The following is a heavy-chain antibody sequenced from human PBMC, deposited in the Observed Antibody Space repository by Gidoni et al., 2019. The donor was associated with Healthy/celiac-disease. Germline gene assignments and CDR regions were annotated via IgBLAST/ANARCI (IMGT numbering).Heavy chain of an antibody. V-gene: IGHV1-2*06. D-gene: IGHD6-13*01. CDR2: INPNSGGT. CDR1: GYTFTGYY. Sequence: QVQLVQSGAEVKKPGASVKVSCKASGYTFTGYYMHWVRQAPGQGLEWMGRINPNSGGTNYAQKFQGRVTMTRDTSIRTAYMELSRLRSDDTAVYYCARGPRIAAAVYYFDYWGQGTLVTVSS. J-gene: IGHJ4*02. CDR3: ARGPRIAAAVYYFDY.